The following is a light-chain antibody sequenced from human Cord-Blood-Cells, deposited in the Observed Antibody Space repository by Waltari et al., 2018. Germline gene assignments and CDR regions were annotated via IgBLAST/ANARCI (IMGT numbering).Light chain of an antibody. CDR1: SSDVGGYNS. CDR2: DVS. Sequence: QSALTQPRSVSGSPGQSVTISCTGTSSDVGGYNSVSWYQHHPGKAPTLMFYDVSRRPSGVPDRFSGSKSGNTASLTISGLQAEDEADYYCCSYAGSYVFGTGTKVTVL. CDR3: CSYAGSYV. J-gene: IGLJ1*01. V-gene: IGLV2-11*01.